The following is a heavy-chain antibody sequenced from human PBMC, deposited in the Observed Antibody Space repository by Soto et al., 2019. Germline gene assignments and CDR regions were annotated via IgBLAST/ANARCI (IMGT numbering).Heavy chain of an antibody. J-gene: IGHJ4*02. CDR2: IHHSGTA. CDR3: ARIPAAGYLDD. D-gene: IGHD6-13*01. V-gene: IGHV4-4*02. CDR1: GGSISSSNW. Sequence: PSETLSLTCAVSGGSISSSNWWSWVRQPPGKGLDWIGEIHHSGTANYNPSLKSRVSISVDISKNQLSLEVSSLTAAGTAVYYCARIPAAGYLDDWGQGTLVTVSS.